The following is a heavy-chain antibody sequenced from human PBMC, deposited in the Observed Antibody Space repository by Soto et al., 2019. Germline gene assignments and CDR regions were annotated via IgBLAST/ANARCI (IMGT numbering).Heavy chain of an antibody. V-gene: IGHV3-21*01. J-gene: IGHJ4*02. CDR1: GFTFSSYS. CDR2: ISSSSSYI. CDR3: ARVHYYFISGFYL. Sequence: GGSLRLSCAASGFTFSSYSMNWVRQAPGKGLEWVSSISSSSSYIYYGDSVKGRFTISRDNAKNSLYLQMNSLRAEDTATYYCARVHYYFISGFYLWGEGTPFTASS. D-gene: IGHD3-22*01.